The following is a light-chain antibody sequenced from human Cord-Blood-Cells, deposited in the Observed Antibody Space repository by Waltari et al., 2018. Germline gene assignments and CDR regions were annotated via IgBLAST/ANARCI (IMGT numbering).Light chain of an antibody. V-gene: IGLV2-23*01. J-gene: IGLJ3*02. CDR1: SSDVGSYNI. CDR3: CSYAGSSTWV. Sequence: QSALTQPASVSGSPGQSITISCTGTSSDVGSYNIVSWYQQHPGKTPKLRIYEGSKRPSGVANRFSGSKSGNTASLTSSGLQAEDEADYYCCSYAGSSTWVFGGGTKLTVL. CDR2: EGS.